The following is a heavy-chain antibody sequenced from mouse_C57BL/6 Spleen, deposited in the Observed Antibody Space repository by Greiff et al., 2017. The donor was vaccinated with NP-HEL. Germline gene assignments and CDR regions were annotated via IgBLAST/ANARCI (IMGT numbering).Heavy chain of an antibody. CDR1: GYSITSDY. D-gene: IGHD4-1*01. CDR2: ISYSGST. J-gene: IGHJ2*01. V-gene: IGHV3-8*01. Sequence: EVQLLESGPGLAKPSPTLTLSCSATGYSITSDYWHWIRKFPGHKLEYMGYISYSGSTYYNPSLNSRISITLDTSKNQYYLQLNSVTTEDTATYYCGRSRTGRGYFDYWGQGTTLTVSS. CDR3: GRSRTGRGYFDY.